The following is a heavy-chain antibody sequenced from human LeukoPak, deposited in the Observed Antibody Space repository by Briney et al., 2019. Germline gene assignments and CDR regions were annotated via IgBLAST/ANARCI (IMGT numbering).Heavy chain of an antibody. CDR1: GYTFTGYY. CDR2: INPNSGGT. CDR3: ARAFKSYYYYYMDV. V-gene: IGHV1-2*02. Sequence: ASVKVSCKASGYTFTGYYMHWVRQAPGQGLEWMGWINPNSGGTNYAQKFQGRVTMTRDTSISTAYMELSRLRSDDTAVYYCARAFKSYYYYYMDVWAKGPRSPSP. J-gene: IGHJ6*03.